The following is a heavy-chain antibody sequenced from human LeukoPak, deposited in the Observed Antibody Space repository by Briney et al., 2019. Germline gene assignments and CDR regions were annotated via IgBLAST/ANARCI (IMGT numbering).Heavy chain of an antibody. Sequence: GASVKVSCKASGYTFTSFGISWVGQAPGQGLEWRGWISAYNGNTNYAQKLQGRVTMTTDRSASTVYMELRSLRSDDPAMYYCARDNLAAEIYYFDYWGQGSLVTVSS. D-gene: IGHD6-13*01. J-gene: IGHJ4*02. CDR1: GYTFTSFG. V-gene: IGHV1-18*01. CDR2: ISAYNGNT. CDR3: ARDNLAAEIYYFDY.